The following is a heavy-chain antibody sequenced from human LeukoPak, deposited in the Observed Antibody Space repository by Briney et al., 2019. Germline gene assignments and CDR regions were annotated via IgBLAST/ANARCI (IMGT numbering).Heavy chain of an antibody. CDR1: GYTFTSYG. V-gene: IGHV1-18*01. CDR2: ISAYNGNT. CDR3: ARSAPGVSGWSSYYGMDV. J-gene: IGHJ6*02. Sequence: ASVKVSCKASGYTFTSYGISWVRQAPGQGLEWMGWISAYNGNTNYAQKLQGRVTMTTDTSTSTAYMELRSLRSDDTAVYYRARSAPGVSGWSSYYGMDVWGQGTTVTVSS. D-gene: IGHD6-19*01.